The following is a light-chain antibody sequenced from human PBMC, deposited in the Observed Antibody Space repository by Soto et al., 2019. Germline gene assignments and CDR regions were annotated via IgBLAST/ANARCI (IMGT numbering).Light chain of an antibody. CDR1: SSDIGGYDH. CDR2: DVS. V-gene: IGLV2-14*03. Sequence: LTQPASVSGSPGQSITIPCTGTSSDIGGYDHVSWYQQHPGKAPKLLVYDVSNRPSGVSDRFSGSKSANTASLTISGLQAEDEADYYCNSYTTSSSLYVFGTGTKVTVL. J-gene: IGLJ1*01. CDR3: NSYTTSSSLYV.